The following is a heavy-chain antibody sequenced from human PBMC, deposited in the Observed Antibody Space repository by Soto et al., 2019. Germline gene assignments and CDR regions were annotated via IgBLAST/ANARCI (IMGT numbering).Heavy chain of an antibody. D-gene: IGHD3-10*01. CDR3: AISHLELFRFDY. V-gene: IGHV1-18*04. J-gene: IGHJ4*02. CDR2: ISRYNGNT. CDR1: DFSFTSHG. Sequence: QIQLVQSGPEVKKPGASMKVSCKAYDFSFTSHGISWVRQATGQGLAWMGWISRYNGNTNYAQQFQGRVTMTTDTSTSTAYMELRSLRSDATAMYFCAISHLELFRFDYWGQGTLVTVSS.